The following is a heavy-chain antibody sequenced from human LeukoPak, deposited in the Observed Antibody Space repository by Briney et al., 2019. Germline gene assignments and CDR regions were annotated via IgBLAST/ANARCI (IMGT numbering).Heavy chain of an antibody. J-gene: IGHJ4*02. V-gene: IGHV3-30*07. CDR1: GFTFTSYA. Sequence: GGSLRLSCGASGFTFTSYAMHWVRQAPGKGLEWVSVISYDGSSQHYAESVKGRLTISRDNSKNTLSLQMNSLRAEDTAVYYCAKVSSGVDTAMVFLDYWGQGTLVTVSS. CDR3: AKVSSGVDTAMVFLDY. CDR2: ISYDGSSQ. D-gene: IGHD5-18*01.